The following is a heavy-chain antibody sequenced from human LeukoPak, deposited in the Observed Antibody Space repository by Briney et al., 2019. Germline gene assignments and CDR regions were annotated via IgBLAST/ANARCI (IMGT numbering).Heavy chain of an antibody. J-gene: IGHJ4*02. D-gene: IGHD4-17*01. Sequence: GGSLRLSYAASGFTFSSYAMSWVRQAPGKGLEWVSAICGSGGSTYYADSVKGRFTISRANSKNTLYLQMNSLRAEDTAVYYCARATTVTTPLDYWGQGTLVTVSS. CDR1: GFTFSSYA. V-gene: IGHV3-23*01. CDR3: ARATTVTTPLDY. CDR2: ICGSGGST.